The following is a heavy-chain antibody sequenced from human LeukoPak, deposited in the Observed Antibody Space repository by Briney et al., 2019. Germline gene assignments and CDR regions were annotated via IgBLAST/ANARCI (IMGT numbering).Heavy chain of an antibody. CDR2: IKQDGSEK. CDR1: GFTFSSYW. D-gene: IGHD2-2*01. V-gene: IGHV3-7*01. Sequence: GGSLRLSCAASGFTFSSYWMSWVRQAPGKGLEWVANIKQDGSEKYYVDSVKGRFTISRDNAKNSLYLQMNSLRAEDTAVYYCARDAHDIVVVPAAMNYYYYMDVWGKGTTVTISS. J-gene: IGHJ6*03. CDR3: ARDAHDIVVVPAAMNYYYYMDV.